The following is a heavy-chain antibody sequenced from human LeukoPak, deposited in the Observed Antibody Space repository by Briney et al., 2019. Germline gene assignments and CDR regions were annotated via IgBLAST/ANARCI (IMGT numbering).Heavy chain of an antibody. J-gene: IGHJ3*02. CDR1: GYTFTGYY. V-gene: IGHV1-2*02. CDR2: INPNNGGT. Sequence: ASVKVSCKASGYTFTGYYMHWVGQAPGQGLGWMGWINPNNGGTNYAQKFQGRVHMHRDTSISTAYMKLSRLRSDDTAVYYCARATAFLLWFGELMGAFDIWGQGTMVTVSS. CDR3: ARATAFLLWFGELMGAFDI. D-gene: IGHD3-10*01.